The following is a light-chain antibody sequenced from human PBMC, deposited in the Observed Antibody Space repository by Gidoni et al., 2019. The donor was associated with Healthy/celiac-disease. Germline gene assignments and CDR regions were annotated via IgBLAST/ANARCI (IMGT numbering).Light chain of an antibody. CDR2: LGS. J-gene: IGKJ4*01. V-gene: IGKV2-28*01. Sequence: DIVMTQSPPSLPVTPGEPASISCRSSQSLLHSNGYYYLDWYLQKPGQPPQLLIYLGSNRASGVHDRFSGSGSGTDFTMKISRVEAEDVGVYYCMQALQTPFTFGGXTKVEIK. CDR1: QSLLHSNGYYY. CDR3: MQALQTPFT.